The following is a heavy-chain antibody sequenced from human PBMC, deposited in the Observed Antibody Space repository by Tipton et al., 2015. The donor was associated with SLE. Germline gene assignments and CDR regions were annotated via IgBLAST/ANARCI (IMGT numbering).Heavy chain of an antibody. J-gene: IGHJ3*02. CDR3: ARRLISAENAFDI. CDR1: GYTFAYYW. V-gene: IGHV5-51*03. D-gene: IGHD6-25*01. CDR2: IYPADSDT. Sequence: VQLVQSGAEVKKPGESLKISCKPSGYTFAYYWIGWVRQMPGKGLEWMGMIYPADSDTRYSPSFQGQVTISADKSISTAYLQWSSLKASDTAMYYCARRLISAENAFDIWGQGTMVTVYS.